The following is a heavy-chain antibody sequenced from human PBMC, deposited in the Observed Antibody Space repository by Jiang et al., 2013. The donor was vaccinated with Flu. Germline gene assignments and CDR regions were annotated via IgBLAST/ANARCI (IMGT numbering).Heavy chain of an antibody. D-gene: IGHD6-19*01. CDR3: ARHGIKQWLVGGRDDY. V-gene: IGHV4-39*01. CDR2: IYYSGST. J-gene: IGHJ4*02. CDR1: GGSISSSSYY. Sequence: PGLVKPSETLSLTCTVSGGSISSSSYYWGWIRQPPGKGLEWIGSIYYSGSTYYNPSLKSRVTISVDTSKNQFSLKLSSVTAADTAVYYCARHGIKQWLVGGRDDYWGQGTLVTVSS.